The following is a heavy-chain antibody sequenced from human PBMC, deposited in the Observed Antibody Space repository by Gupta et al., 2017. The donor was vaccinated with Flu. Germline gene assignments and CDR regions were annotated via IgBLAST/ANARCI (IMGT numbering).Heavy chain of an antibody. D-gene: IGHD6-19*01. J-gene: IGHJ4*02. CDR3: ARELGRQWLVARYCDY. CDR2: IYTSGST. CDR1: GCSISSYY. V-gene: IGHV4-4*07. Sequence: QVQLQESGPGLVKPSETLSLTCTVSGCSISSYYWSWLRQPAWKGLEWIGRIYTSGSTNYNPSLKSRVTMSVDTSKNQFSLKLSSVTAADTAVYYCARELGRQWLVARYCDYWGQGTLVTVSS.